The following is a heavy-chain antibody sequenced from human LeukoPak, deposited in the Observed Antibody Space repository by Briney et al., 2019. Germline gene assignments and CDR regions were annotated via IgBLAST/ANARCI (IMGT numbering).Heavy chain of an antibody. J-gene: IGHJ4*02. CDR3: ASGWSGFGVGY. D-gene: IGHD3-3*01. CDR1: GVTFSSYW. CDR2: ITTDGSST. Sequence: GGSLRLSCEASGVTFSSYWMHWVRQAPGKGLVWVSRITTDGSSTNYADSVKGRFTISRDNAKNTVYLQMNSLRAEDTAVYYCASGWSGFGVGYWGQGTLVTVSS. V-gene: IGHV3-74*01.